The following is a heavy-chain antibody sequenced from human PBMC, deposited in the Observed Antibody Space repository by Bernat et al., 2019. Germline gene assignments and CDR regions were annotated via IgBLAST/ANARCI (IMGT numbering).Heavy chain of an antibody. D-gene: IGHD2-15*01. CDR2: ISSFGSSI. J-gene: IGHJ4*02. CDR1: GFTFTNYA. CDR3: ARGGLVVLAPADY. V-gene: IGHV3-64*01. Sequence: EVQLVESGGGLVQPGGSLRLSCAASGFTFTNYAMHWVRQAPGKGLEFVSVISSFGSSISYANSGKGRFTISRDNSKNSLYLQMGSLRAEDMAVYFCARGGLVVLAPADYWGQGTLVTVSS.